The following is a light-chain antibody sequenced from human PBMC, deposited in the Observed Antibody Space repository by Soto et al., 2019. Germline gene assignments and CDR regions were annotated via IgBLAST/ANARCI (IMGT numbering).Light chain of an antibody. V-gene: IGKV1-5*03. Sequence: DIQMTQSPSTLSGSVGDRVTITCRASQTISSWLAWYQQKPGKAPKLLIYDASTLESGVPSRFSGSGSGTEFTLTISSLQPDDFAAYYCQQFKNYPITFGQGTRLEIK. CDR2: DAS. CDR3: QQFKNYPIT. CDR1: QTISSW. J-gene: IGKJ5*01.